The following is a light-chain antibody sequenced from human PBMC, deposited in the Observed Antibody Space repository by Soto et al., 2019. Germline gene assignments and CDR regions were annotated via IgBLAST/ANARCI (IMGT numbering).Light chain of an antibody. CDR2: KAS. CDR3: QQYNSYSPLT. J-gene: IGKJ4*01. CDR1: QSISTW. Sequence: DIQMTQSPSTLSASVGDRVTITCRASQSISTWLAWYQQKPGKAPKLLIYKASGLESGVPSRFSGSGSGTDFTLTISRLQPDDFATYYCQQYNSYSPLTFGGGTKVDIK. V-gene: IGKV1-5*03.